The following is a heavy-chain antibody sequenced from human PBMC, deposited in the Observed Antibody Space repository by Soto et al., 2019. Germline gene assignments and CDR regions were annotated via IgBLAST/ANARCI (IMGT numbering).Heavy chain of an antibody. J-gene: IGHJ4*02. V-gene: IGHV3-48*03. CDR2: ISSSGSTI. Sequence: GGSLRLSCAASGFTFSSYEMNWVRQAPGKGLEWVSYISSSGSTIYYADSVKGRFTISRDNAKNSLYLRMNSLRAEDTAVCYCARDGIAARSRIREGVDYWGQGTLVTVSS. CDR1: GFTFSSYE. CDR3: ARDGIAARSRIREGVDY. D-gene: IGHD6-6*01.